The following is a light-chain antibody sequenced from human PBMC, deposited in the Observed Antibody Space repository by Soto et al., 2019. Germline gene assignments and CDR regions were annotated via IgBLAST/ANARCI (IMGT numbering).Light chain of an antibody. CDR1: RSDVGSYNL. Sequence: QSVLTQPASVSGSPGQSITISCTGTRSDVGSYNLVAWYQQHPGKAPKLMIYEGSKGPSGVSNRFSGSKSGNTASLTISGLQADDEADYYCCSYAGSSTWVFGGGTKLTVL. J-gene: IGLJ3*02. CDR2: EGS. CDR3: CSYAGSSTWV. V-gene: IGLV2-23*01.